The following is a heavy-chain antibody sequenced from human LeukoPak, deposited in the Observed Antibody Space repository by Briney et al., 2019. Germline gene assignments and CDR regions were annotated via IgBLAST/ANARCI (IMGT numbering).Heavy chain of an antibody. Sequence: GESLKISCKASGYTFTSYGISWVRQAPGQGLEWMGWISAYNGNTNYAQKLQGRVTMTTDTSTSTAYMELRSLRSDDTAVYYCARDGRRYCSSTSCSGSFDYWGQGTLVTVSS. D-gene: IGHD2-2*01. V-gene: IGHV1-18*01. CDR3: ARDGRRYCSSTSCSGSFDY. CDR2: ISAYNGNT. J-gene: IGHJ4*02. CDR1: GYTFTSYG.